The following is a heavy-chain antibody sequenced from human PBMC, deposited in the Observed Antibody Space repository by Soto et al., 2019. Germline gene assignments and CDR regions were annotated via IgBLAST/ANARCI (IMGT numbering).Heavy chain of an antibody. J-gene: IGHJ5*02. Sequence: PSETLSLTCTVSGDAIISSHFYWGWVLHPPGKGLEWIGSTFYLGSSYYNPSLKSRVTMSVDTSKNPLSLRLRSVTAADTALYLCARQSLPFSKNNWSDPWGKGIMVNVSP. V-gene: IGHV4-39*01. CDR3: ARQSLPFSKNNWSDP. CDR1: GDAIISSHFY. D-gene: IGHD4-4*01. CDR2: TFYLGSS.